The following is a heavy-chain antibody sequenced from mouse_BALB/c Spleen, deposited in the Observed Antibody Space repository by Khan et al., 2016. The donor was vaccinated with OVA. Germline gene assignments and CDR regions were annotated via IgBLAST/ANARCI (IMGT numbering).Heavy chain of an antibody. CDR2: INPSTGYT. Sequence: VQLQQSGAELAKPGASVKMSCKASGYTFINYWILWVKQRPGQGLEWIGYINPSTGYTEYNQNFKDKATLTADKSSNTADMQQRSLTSEDSAVYYCARRGLRWDFDYWGQGTTLTVSS. V-gene: IGHV1-7*01. J-gene: IGHJ2*01. CDR3: ARRGLRWDFDY. CDR1: GYTFINYW. D-gene: IGHD1-1*01.